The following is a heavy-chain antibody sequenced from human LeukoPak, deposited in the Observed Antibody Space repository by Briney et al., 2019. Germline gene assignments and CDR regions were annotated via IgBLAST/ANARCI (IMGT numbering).Heavy chain of an antibody. D-gene: IGHD3-16*02. CDR1: GGSIDSTNW. V-gene: IGHV4/OR15-8*01. CDR2: IHHDGRI. CDR3: ARSHDHLWGNYPDY. J-gene: IGHJ4*02. Sequence: SETLSLTCDVSGGSIDSTNWWNWVRQPPGKGLEWIGEIHHDGRINYNPSLKSRVTLSVDKSKNQFSLRLNSVTAADTAMYYCARSHDHLWGNYPDYWGQGTLVTVSS.